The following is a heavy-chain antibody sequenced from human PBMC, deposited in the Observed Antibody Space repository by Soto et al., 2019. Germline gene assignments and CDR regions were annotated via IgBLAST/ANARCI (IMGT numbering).Heavy chain of an antibody. CDR3: ARELAALRRGMDV. CDR2: ISGSSGVM. CDR1: GFTFIIYR. V-gene: IGHV3-48*02. D-gene: IGHD6-13*01. Sequence: PWGSLTLSCAGSGFTFIIYRIIWVRPAPGKGLEWVSDISGSSGVMYYADSVKGRFTISRDNARNSVFLEMNSLRDEDTAVYYCARELAALRRGMDVWGQGNTVTVSS. J-gene: IGHJ6*02.